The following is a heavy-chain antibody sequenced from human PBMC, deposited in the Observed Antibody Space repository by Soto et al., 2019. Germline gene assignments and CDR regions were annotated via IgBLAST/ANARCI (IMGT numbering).Heavy chain of an antibody. CDR3: ARVFLDDILTGPNPYLDY. CDR2: IKQDGSEK. J-gene: IGHJ4*02. D-gene: IGHD3-9*01. V-gene: IGHV3-7*01. Sequence: GGSLRLSCAASGFTFSSYWMSWVRQAPGKGLEWVANIKQDGSEKYYVDSVKGRFTISRDNAKNSRYLQMNSLRAEDTAVYYCARVFLDDILTGPNPYLDYWGQGTLVTVSS. CDR1: GFTFSSYW.